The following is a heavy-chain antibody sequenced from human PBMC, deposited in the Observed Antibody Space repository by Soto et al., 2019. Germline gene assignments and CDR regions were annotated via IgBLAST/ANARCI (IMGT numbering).Heavy chain of an antibody. V-gene: IGHV3-21*01. D-gene: IGHD3-9*01. CDR2: ITSGSDYI. CDR1: GFTFSSYT. Sequence: GGSLRLSCAASGFTFSSYTMNWVRQAPGKGLEWVAFITSGSDYIYYADSVKGRFTISRDDSNNSLFLQMSGLRAEDTAVYYCTREHVVTIFRRGQRGSFDNWSQGTLVTVSS. J-gene: IGHJ4*02. CDR3: TREHVVTIFRRGQRGSFDN.